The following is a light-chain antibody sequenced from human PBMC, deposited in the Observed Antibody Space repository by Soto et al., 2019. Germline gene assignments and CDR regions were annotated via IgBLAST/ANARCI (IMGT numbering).Light chain of an antibody. CDR2: GAS. J-gene: IGKJ1*01. Sequence: EKLMTQSPATLSVSLGERATLSCRASQSVSSNLAWYQQKPGQAPRLLIYGASTRATGIPARFSGSGSGTEFTLTISSLQSEDFAVYYCQQYNNWPRTFGQGTKVDI. CDR3: QQYNNWPRT. V-gene: IGKV3-15*01. CDR1: QSVSSN.